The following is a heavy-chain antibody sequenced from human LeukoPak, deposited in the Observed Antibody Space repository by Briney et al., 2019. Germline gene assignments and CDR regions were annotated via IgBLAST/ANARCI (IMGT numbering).Heavy chain of an antibody. CDR3: VRVGYSYGYGDWNHFDY. CDR2: ISGSGGST. D-gene: IGHD5-18*01. V-gene: IGHV3-23*01. CDR1: GFTFSSYA. J-gene: IGHJ4*02. Sequence: QPGGSLRLSCAASGFTFSSYAMSWVRQAPGKGLEWVSAISGSGGSTYYADSVKGRFTISRDNSKNTLYLQMNSLRAEDTAVYFCVRVGYSYGYGDWNHFDYWGQGTLVTVSS.